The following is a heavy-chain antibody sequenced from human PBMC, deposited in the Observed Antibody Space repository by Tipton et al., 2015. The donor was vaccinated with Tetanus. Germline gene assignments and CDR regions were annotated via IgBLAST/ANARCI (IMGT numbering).Heavy chain of an antibody. CDR3: SRGNGDGNNDYYFDR. Sequence: TLSLTCSVSGGSISSYFWSWIRQSPGQGLEWIGLIYYSGSTSYNPSLKSRVTISVDTSKNQLSLKLTSVTAADTAVYYCSRGNGDGNNDYYFDRWGQGTLVTVSS. D-gene: IGHD5-24*01. J-gene: IGHJ4*02. CDR1: GGSISSYF. V-gene: IGHV4-59*01. CDR2: IYYSGST.